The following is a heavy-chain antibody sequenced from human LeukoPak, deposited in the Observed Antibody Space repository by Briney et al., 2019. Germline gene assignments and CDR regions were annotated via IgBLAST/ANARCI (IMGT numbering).Heavy chain of an antibody. J-gene: IGHJ3*02. V-gene: IGHV4-30-2*01. Sequence: SETLSLTCAVSGGSISSGGYSWSWIRQPPGKGLEWIGYIYHSGSTYYNPSLKSRVTISVDRSKNQFSLKLSSVTAADTAVYYCARDLGPYSSSLDDAFDIWGQGTMVTVSS. D-gene: IGHD6-6*01. CDR1: GGSISSGGYS. CDR3: ARDLGPYSSSLDDAFDI. CDR2: IYHSGST.